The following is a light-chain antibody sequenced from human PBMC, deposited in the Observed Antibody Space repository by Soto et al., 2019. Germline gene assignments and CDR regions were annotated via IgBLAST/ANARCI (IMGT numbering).Light chain of an antibody. J-gene: IGLJ2*01. CDR2: DVS. Sequence: QSALTQSRSVSGSPGQSVTISCTGTSSDVGGYNYVSWYQQHPGKAPKLMIYDVSKRPSGVPDRFSGSKSGNTASLTVSGLQAEDEADYYCCSYAGSYTPMVFGGGTKLTVL. CDR1: SSDVGGYNY. CDR3: CSYAGSYTPMV. V-gene: IGLV2-11*01.